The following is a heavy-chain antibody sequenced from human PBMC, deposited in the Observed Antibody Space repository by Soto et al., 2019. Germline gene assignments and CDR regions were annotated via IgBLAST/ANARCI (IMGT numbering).Heavy chain of an antibody. Sequence: EVQLLESGGGLVQPGGSLRLSCAASGFTFSSYAMSWVRQAPGKGLEWVSAISNSGGNTYYTDSVKGRFTISRDNSKNTLYLQMNSLRAEDTAVYCCAKDDVSYSSSRGRLGSFDPWGQGTLVTVSS. CDR3: AKDDVSYSSSRGRLGSFDP. J-gene: IGHJ5*02. D-gene: IGHD6-19*01. V-gene: IGHV3-23*01. CDR2: ISNSGGNT. CDR1: GFTFSSYA.